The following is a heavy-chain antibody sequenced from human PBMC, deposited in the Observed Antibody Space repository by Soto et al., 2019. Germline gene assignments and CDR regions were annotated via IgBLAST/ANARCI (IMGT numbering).Heavy chain of an antibody. CDR3: ARSLGYCSGGSCYSGYYGMDV. J-gene: IGHJ6*02. CDR1: GYSVSSNSAA. Sequence: QTLSLTCAISGYSVSSNSAAWNLIRQSPSRGLEWLGRTYYRSKWYNDYAVSVKSRITINPDTSKNQFSLQLNSVTPEDTAVYYCARSLGYCSGGSCYSGYYGMDVWGQGTTVTVSS. V-gene: IGHV6-1*01. D-gene: IGHD2-15*01. CDR2: TYYRSKWYN.